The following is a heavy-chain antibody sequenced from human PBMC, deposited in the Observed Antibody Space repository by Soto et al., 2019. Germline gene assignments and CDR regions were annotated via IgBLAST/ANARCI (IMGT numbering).Heavy chain of an antibody. D-gene: IGHD3-22*01. V-gene: IGHV1-2*04. Sequence: ASVKVSCKASGYTFTGYYMHWVRQAPGQGLEWMGWINPNSGGTNYAQKFQGWVTMTRDTSISTAYMELSRLRSDDTAVYYCARDSYYYDSSGYYAIDEGGMDVWGQGTTVTVSS. CDR2: INPNSGGT. CDR1: GYTFTGYY. J-gene: IGHJ6*02. CDR3: ARDSYYYDSSGYYAIDEGGMDV.